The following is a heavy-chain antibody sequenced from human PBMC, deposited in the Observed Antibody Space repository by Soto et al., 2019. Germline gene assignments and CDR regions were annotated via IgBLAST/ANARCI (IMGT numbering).Heavy chain of an antibody. J-gene: IGHJ4*02. Sequence: PSETLSLTCTVSGGSISSYYWSWIRQPPGKGLEWIGYIHYSGSTNYNPSLKSRVTISADTSKNQFSLKLSSVTAADTAVYYCSIGHYDFWSGYFATIDYWCQGALVTVSA. CDR3: SIGHYDFWSGYFATIDY. CDR1: GGSISSYY. V-gene: IGHV4-59*08. D-gene: IGHD3-3*01. CDR2: IHYSGST.